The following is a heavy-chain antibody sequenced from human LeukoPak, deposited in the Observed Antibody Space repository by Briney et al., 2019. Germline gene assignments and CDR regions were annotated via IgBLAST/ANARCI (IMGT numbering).Heavy chain of an antibody. Sequence: SETLSLTCTVSGGSISSGGYYWSWIRQHPGKGLEWIGYIYYSGSTYYNPSLKSRVTISVDTSKNQFSLKLSSVTAADTAVYYCAREVQPYYFDYWGQGTLVTVSS. D-gene: IGHD6-13*01. J-gene: IGHJ4*02. CDR2: IYYSGST. CDR3: AREVQPYYFDY. CDR1: GGSISSGGYY. V-gene: IGHV4-31*03.